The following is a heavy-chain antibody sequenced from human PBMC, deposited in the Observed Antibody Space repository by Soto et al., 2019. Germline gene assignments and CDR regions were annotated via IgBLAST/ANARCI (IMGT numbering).Heavy chain of an antibody. CDR2: ISGSGGST. D-gene: IGHD3-3*01. CDR3: AKVVQYDFWIGEEYWFDP. Sequence: GGSLRLSCAASGFTFSSYAMSWVRQAPGKGLEWVSAISGSGGSTYYADSVKGRFTISRDNSKNTLYLQMNSLRAEDTAVYYCAKVVQYDFWIGEEYWFDPWGQGTLVTVSS. J-gene: IGHJ5*02. CDR1: GFTFSSYA. V-gene: IGHV3-23*01.